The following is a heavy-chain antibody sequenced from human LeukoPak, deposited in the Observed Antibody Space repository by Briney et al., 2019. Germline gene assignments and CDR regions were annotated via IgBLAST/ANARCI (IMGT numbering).Heavy chain of an antibody. CDR1: GGSLSNNNYY. D-gene: IGHD1-1*01. CDR3: ATWRTAKTGFDY. Sequence: PSETLSLTCTVSGGSLSNNNYYWAWIRQPPGKGLECIGSIYYSGSPYYNPSLKRRVTISVDTSKNQFSLRLSSVTAADTAVYYCATWRTAKTGFDYWGQGTLVTVSS. J-gene: IGHJ4*02. V-gene: IGHV4-39*01. CDR2: IYYSGSP.